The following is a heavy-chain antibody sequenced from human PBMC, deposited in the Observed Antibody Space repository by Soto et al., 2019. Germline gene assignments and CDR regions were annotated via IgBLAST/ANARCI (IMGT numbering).Heavy chain of an antibody. CDR2: ISSSSSYT. J-gene: IGHJ6*02. V-gene: IGHV3-11*06. CDR1: GFTFSYYY. D-gene: IGHD3-22*01. Sequence: GGSLRLSCAASGFTFSYYYMSWIRQAPGKGLEWVSYISSSSSYTNYADSVKGRFTISRDNAKNSLYLQMNSLRAEDTAVYYCARXLVFDSSGYGYYYGMDVWGQGTTVTVSS. CDR3: ARXLVFDSSGYGYYYGMDV.